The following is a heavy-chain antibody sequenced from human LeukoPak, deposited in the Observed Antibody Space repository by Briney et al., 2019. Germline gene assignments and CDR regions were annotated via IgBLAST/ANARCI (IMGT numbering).Heavy chain of an antibody. Sequence: GGPRGPSVPASGFPSSGLPIPWVRRASGKGLEWVGRIRSKANSYATAYAASVKGRFTISRDDSKNTAYLQMNSLKTEDTAVYYCTSMDVWGKGTTVTVSS. V-gene: IGHV3-73*01. CDR1: GFPSSGLP. CDR2: IRSKANSYAT. J-gene: IGHJ6*03. CDR3: TSMDV.